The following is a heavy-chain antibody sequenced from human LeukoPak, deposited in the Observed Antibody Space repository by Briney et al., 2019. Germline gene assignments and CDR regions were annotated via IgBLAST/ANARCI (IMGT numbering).Heavy chain of an antibody. CDR3: ARVPRVEWELRGKYYFDY. CDR1: GYTFISYY. V-gene: IGHV1-46*01. Sequence: GASVKISCKASGYTFISYYMFWVRQAPGQGLEWMGLINPSGGSTTYAQNFQGRVTMTRDTSTSTFYMDLSSLRSDDTAVYYCARVPRVEWELRGKYYFDYWGQGTLVTVSS. CDR2: INPSGGST. D-gene: IGHD1-26*01. J-gene: IGHJ4*02.